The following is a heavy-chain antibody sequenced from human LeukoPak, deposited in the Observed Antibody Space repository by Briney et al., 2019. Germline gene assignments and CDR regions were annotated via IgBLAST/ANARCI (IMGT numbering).Heavy chain of an antibody. D-gene: IGHD4/OR15-4a*01. CDR2: ITGNGGST. J-gene: IGHJ3*02. V-gene: IGHV3-64*01. CDR3: ARVKMTVGHAFDI. Sequence: GGSLRLSCAASGFTFSSYAMHWVRQAPGKGLEFVSAITGNGGSTYYANSVEGRFTISRDNSKNTLYLQMGSLRAEDMAVYYCARVKMTVGHAFDIWGQGTMVTVSS. CDR1: GFTFSSYA.